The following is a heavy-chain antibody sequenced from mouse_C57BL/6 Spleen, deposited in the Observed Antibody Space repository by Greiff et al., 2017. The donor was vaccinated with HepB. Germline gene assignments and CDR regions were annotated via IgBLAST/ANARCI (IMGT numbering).Heavy chain of an antibody. D-gene: IGHD2-4*01. CDR3: ARPYDYDGDWYFDV. V-gene: IGHV5-17*01. J-gene: IGHJ1*03. Sequence: EVQRVESGGGLVKPGGSLKLSCAASGFTFSDYGMHWVRQAPEKGLEWVAYISSGSSTIYYADTVKGRFTISRDNAKNTLFLQMTSLRSEDTAMYYCARPYDYDGDWYFDVWGTGTTVTVSS. CDR2: ISSGSSTI. CDR1: GFTFSDYG.